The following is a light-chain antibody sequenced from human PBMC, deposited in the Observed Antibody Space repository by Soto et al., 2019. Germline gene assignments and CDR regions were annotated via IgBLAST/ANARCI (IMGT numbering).Light chain of an antibody. V-gene: IGKV1-9*01. CDR2: AAS. CDR3: QQINSYPIT. CDR1: QGINSY. J-gene: IGKJ5*01. Sequence: DIQLTQSPSFLSASVGDRVTITCRASQGINSYLAWYQQKPGKVPKLLIYAASTLQSGVPSRFSGSESGTEFPLTISSLQPEDFETYYCQQINSYPITFGQGTRLEI.